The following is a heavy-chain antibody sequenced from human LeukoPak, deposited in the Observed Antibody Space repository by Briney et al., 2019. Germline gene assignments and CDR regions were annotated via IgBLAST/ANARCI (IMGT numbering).Heavy chain of an antibody. D-gene: IGHD3-22*01. CDR1: GGSISSGSYY. J-gene: IGHJ4*02. CDR3: AITMIVVAEPSFDY. CDR2: IYTSGST. Sequence: PSETLSLTCTVSGGSISSGSYYWSWIRQPAGKGLEWIGRIYTSGSTNYNPSLKSRVTISVDTSKNQFSLKLSSVTAADTAVYYCAITMIVVAEPSFDYWGLGTLVTVSS. V-gene: IGHV4-61*02.